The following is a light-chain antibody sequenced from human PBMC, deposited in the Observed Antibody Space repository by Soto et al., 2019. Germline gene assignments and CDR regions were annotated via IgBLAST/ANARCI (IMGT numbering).Light chain of an antibody. Sequence: EIVLTQSPGTQSLSPVERVTLSCRASQSVSSIYLAWYQQKPGQAPRLLIYGASTRATGIPDRFSGSGSGTDFTLTISRLEPEDFAVYFCQHYGSSLITFGQGTRLEIK. CDR1: QSVSSIY. CDR3: QHYGSSLIT. J-gene: IGKJ5*01. CDR2: GAS. V-gene: IGKV3-20*01.